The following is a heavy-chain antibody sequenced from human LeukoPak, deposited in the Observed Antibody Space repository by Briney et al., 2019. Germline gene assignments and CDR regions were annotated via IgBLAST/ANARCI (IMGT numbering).Heavy chain of an antibody. CDR3: ARDALYGSGESNWFDP. CDR1: GFTFNSYW. CDR2: ISGSGGST. Sequence: GGSLRLSCVGSGFTFNSYWMSWVRQAPGKGLEWVSAISGSGGSTYYADSVKGRFTISRDNSKNTLYLQMNSLRAEDTAVYYCARDALYGSGESNWFDPWGQGTLVTVSS. V-gene: IGHV3-23*01. J-gene: IGHJ5*02. D-gene: IGHD3-10*01.